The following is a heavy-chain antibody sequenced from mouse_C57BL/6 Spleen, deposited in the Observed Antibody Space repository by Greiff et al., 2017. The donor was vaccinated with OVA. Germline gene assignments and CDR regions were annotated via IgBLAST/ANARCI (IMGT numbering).Heavy chain of an antibody. J-gene: IGHJ2*01. D-gene: IGHD1-1*01. V-gene: IGHV1-55*01. CDR1: GYTFTSYW. CDR3: ARGDYGSSLFFDY. Sequence: QVQLQQPGAELVKPGASVKMSCKASGYTFTSYWITWVKQRPGQGLEWIGDIYPGSGSTNYNEKFKSKATLTVDTSSSTTYMQLSSLTSEDSAVYYCARGDYGSSLFFDYWGQGTTLTVSS. CDR2: IYPGSGST.